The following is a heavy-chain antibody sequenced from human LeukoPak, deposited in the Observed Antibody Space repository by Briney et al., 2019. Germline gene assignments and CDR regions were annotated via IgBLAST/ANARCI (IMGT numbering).Heavy chain of an antibody. J-gene: IGHJ4*02. Sequence: PSETLSLTCAVSGGSISSGGYSWSWIRQPPGKGLEWIGYIYHSGSTYYNPSLKSRVTISVDRSKNQFSLKLSSVTAADTAVYYCARLYCSSTSGPYYFDYWGQGTLVTVSS. D-gene: IGHD2-2*01. V-gene: IGHV4-30-2*01. CDR2: IYHSGST. CDR3: ARLYCSSTSGPYYFDY. CDR1: GGSISSGGYS.